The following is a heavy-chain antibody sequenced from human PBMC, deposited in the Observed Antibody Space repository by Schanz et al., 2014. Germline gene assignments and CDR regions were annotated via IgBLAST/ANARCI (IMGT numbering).Heavy chain of an antibody. CDR3: AKDGRLPYYGTGSDFDY. J-gene: IGHJ4*02. CDR2: MIGSGSSV. CDR1: GFTFSIYG. D-gene: IGHD3-22*01. Sequence: EVQLLESGGGLVQPGGSLRLFCAASGFTFSIYGMSWVRQAPGKGLEWVSRMIGSGSSVFYADSVKGRFTISRDNLKNTVYLQMNSLRAGDTAVYYCAKDGRLPYYGTGSDFDYWGQGTLVAVSS. V-gene: IGHV3-23*01.